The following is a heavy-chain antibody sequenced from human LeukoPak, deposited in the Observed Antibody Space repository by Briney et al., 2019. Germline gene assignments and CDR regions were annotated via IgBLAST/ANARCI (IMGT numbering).Heavy chain of an antibody. CDR2: IGSGGSPI. CDR1: GFTFSNYP. J-gene: IGHJ4*02. CDR3: ARVRVTGYSNFAY. Sequence: GGSLRLSCAASGFTFSNYPMNWVRQAPGKGLEWVSYIGSGGSPIYYADSVRGRFTISRDNSKNTVYLQMSSLRAEDTAVYYCARVRVTGYSNFAYWGQGTLVTVSS. V-gene: IGHV3-48*01. D-gene: IGHD3-9*01.